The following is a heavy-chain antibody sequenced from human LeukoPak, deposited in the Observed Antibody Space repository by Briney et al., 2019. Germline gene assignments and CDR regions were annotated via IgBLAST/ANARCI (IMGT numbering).Heavy chain of an antibody. CDR2: INHSGST. Sequence: PSETLSLTCAVYGGPFSGYYWSWIRQPPGKGLEWIGEINHSGSTNYNPSLKSRVTISVDTSKNQFSLKLSSVTAADTAVYYCARDSVDTAMVMDYWGQGTLVTVSS. D-gene: IGHD5-18*01. CDR1: GGPFSGYY. CDR3: ARDSVDTAMVMDY. V-gene: IGHV4-34*01. J-gene: IGHJ4*02.